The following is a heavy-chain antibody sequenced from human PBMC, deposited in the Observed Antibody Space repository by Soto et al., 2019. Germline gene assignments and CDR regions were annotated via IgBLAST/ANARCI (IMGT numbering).Heavy chain of an antibody. CDR3: AIDAYGDYAIDY. CDR1: GFTFSDYN. D-gene: IGHD4-17*01. Sequence: EVQLVESGGGLVQRGGSLRLSCAASGFTFSDYNMKWVRQAPGKGLEWVSYISSSITTYADSVKGRFTISRDNAKNSLYLQMNSLRDEDTAVYYCAIDAYGDYAIDYWGQGTLVTVSS. CDR2: ISSSITT. J-gene: IGHJ4*02. V-gene: IGHV3-48*02.